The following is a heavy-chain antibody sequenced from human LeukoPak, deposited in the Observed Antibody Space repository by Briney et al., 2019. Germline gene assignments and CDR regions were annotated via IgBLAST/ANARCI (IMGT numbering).Heavy chain of an antibody. V-gene: IGHV3-30-3*01. D-gene: IGHD3-16*02. Sequence: GGSLTLSCAASGFTFSSYAMHWVRQAPGKGLEWVAVISYDGSNKYYADSVKGRFTISRDNSKNTLYLQMNSLRAEDTAVYYCARGFSGDDYVWGSYRHDYWGQGTLVTVSS. CDR1: GFTFSSYA. CDR2: ISYDGSNK. J-gene: IGHJ4*02. CDR3: ARGFSGDDYVWGSYRHDY.